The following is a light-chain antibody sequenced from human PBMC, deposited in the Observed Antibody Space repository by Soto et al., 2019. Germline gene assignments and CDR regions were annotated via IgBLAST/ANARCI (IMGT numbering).Light chain of an antibody. V-gene: IGKV4-1*01. Sequence: DIVMTQSPDSLAVSLGERVTINCKSSQNVIHSSSNKNYLAWYQQKPGQPPKLLIYWASTRESGVPDRFSGSGSETDFSLTISSLQAEDVAVYYCQQYYITPFTFGPGTKVHIK. J-gene: IGKJ3*01. CDR2: WAS. CDR3: QQYYITPFT. CDR1: QNVIHSSSNKNY.